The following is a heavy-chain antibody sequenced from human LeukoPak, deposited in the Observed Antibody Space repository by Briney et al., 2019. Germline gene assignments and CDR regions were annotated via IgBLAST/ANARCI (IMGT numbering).Heavy chain of an antibody. V-gene: IGHV1-2*02. Sequence: ASVKVSCKASGYTFTGYFMHWVRQAPGQGLEWMGWINPNIGDTHYAQKFRGRVTMTRDTSISTVYMELSRLTSDHTAVYYCARMDLYDGYSIGFDSWGQGTLDIVSS. CDR3: ARMDLYDGYSIGFDS. D-gene: IGHD5-18*01. CDR1: GYTFTGYF. J-gene: IGHJ5*01. CDR2: INPNIGDT.